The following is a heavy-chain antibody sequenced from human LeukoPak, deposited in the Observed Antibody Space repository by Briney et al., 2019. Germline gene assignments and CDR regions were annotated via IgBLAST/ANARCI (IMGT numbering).Heavy chain of an antibody. Sequence: PSETLSLTCAVYGGSFSGYYWSWIRQPPGKGLEWIGEINQSGSTNYNPSLKSRVTISVDTSKNQFSLKLSSVTAADTAVYYCARGVRTPTKNSSWYPRRPYNWFDPWGQGTLVTVSS. V-gene: IGHV4-34*01. CDR2: INQSGST. D-gene: IGHD6-13*01. CDR1: GGSFSGYY. J-gene: IGHJ5*02. CDR3: ARGVRTPTKNSSWYPRRPYNWFDP.